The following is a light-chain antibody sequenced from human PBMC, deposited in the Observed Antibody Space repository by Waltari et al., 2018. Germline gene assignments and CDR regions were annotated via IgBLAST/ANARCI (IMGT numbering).Light chain of an antibody. J-gene: IGLJ1*01. CDR3: SSYRSSSPYV. V-gene: IGLV2-14*03. CDR1: SSDVGGYNY. CDR2: DVS. Sequence: QSALTQPASVSGSPRQSITISCTGTSSDVGGYNYVSWYQQYPGKAPTLMIYDVSYRPSGVSNRFSGSKSGNTASMTISGLQAEDEADYYCSSYRSSSPYVFGTGTKVTVL.